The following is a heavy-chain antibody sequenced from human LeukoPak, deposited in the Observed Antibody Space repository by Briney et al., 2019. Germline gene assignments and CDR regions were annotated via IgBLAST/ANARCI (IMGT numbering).Heavy chain of an antibody. J-gene: IGHJ6*02. CDR3: ARDRVGVASNTGALYYYGLDV. CDR2: ITTSGGSA. V-gene: IGHV1-46*01. Sequence: GASVKVSCKASGYTFTSYYLHWVRQAPGQGLEWMGVITTSGGSAAYAHKFQGRVFMTTDTSTSTVDLELTTLGSEDTAVYYCARDRVGVASNTGALYYYGLDVWGQGTTVTVSS. D-gene: IGHD5-12*01. CDR1: GYTFTSYY.